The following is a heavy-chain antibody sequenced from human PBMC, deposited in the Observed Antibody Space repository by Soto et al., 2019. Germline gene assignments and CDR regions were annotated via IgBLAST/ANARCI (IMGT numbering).Heavy chain of an antibody. J-gene: IGHJ6*02. D-gene: IGHD4-17*01. Sequence: GGSLRLSCAASGFTFSSYAMHWVRQAPGKGLEWMAVISYDGNNKYYADSVKGRFTISRDNSKNTLYLQMNSLRAEDTAVYYCARDYGDDYYYGMDVWGQGTTVTVSS. CDR2: ISYDGNNK. CDR3: ARDYGDDYYYGMDV. V-gene: IGHV3-30-3*01. CDR1: GFTFSSYA.